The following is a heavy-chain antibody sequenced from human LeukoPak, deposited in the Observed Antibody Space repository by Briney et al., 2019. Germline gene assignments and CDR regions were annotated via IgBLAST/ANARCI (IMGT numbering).Heavy chain of an antibody. J-gene: IGHJ4*02. D-gene: IGHD2/OR15-2a*01. CDR3: ARDQGFYYFDY. CDR2: IYYSGST. Sequence: ASQTLSLTCTVSGGSISSGGYYWRWIRQHPGKGLEWIGYIYYSGSTYYNPSLKSRVTISVDTSKNQFSLKLSSVTAADTAVYYCARDQGFYYFDYWGQGTLVTVSA. V-gene: IGHV4-31*03. CDR1: GGSISSGGYY.